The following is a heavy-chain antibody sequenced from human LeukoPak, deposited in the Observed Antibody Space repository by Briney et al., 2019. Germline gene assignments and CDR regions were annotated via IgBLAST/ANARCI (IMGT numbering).Heavy chain of an antibody. D-gene: IGHD4-11*01. Sequence: ASVKVSCKASGYTFTSYGISWVRQAPGQGLEWMGWISAYNGNTNYAQKLQGRVTMTTDTSTSTAYMELRSLRSDDTAVYYCAGQTTVTHYYYYYMDVWGKGTTVTVSS. J-gene: IGHJ6*03. V-gene: IGHV1-18*01. CDR3: AGQTTVTHYYYYYMDV. CDR1: GYTFTSYG. CDR2: ISAYNGNT.